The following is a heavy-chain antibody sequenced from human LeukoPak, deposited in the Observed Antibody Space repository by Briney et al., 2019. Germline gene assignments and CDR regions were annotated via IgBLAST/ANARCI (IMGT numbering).Heavy chain of an antibody. CDR3: VLGNKLDRNNWFDP. CDR1: GFTFSSYA. CDR2: ISGSGGST. Sequence: GGSLRLSCAASGFTFSSYAMSWVRQAPGKGLEWVSAISGSGGSTYYADSVKGRFTISRDNSKNTLYLQMNSLRAEDTAVYYCVLGNKLDRNNWFDPWGQGTLVTVSS. V-gene: IGHV3-23*01. J-gene: IGHJ5*02. D-gene: IGHD2/OR15-2a*01.